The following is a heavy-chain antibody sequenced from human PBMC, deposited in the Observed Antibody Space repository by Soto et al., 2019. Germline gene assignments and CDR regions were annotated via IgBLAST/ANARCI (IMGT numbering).Heavy chain of an antibody. CDR3: ARREGIAQDLGY. Sequence: GASVKVSCKASGYTFTSYYMHWVRQAPGQGLEWMGIINPSGGSTSYAQKFQGRVTMTRDTSTSTVYMELSSLRSGDTAVYYCARREGIAQDLGYWGQGTLVTVSS. D-gene: IGHD6-13*01. J-gene: IGHJ4*02. CDR1: GYTFTSYY. CDR2: INPSGGST. V-gene: IGHV1-46*01.